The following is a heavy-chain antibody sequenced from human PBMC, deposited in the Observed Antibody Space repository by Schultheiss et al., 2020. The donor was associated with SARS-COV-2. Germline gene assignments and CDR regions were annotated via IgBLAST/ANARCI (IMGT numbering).Heavy chain of an antibody. CDR2: IYYSGST. J-gene: IGHJ6*02. CDR3: ARDSSNYYDTSGYYYYYGMDV. CDR1: GGSISSYY. Sequence: SETLSLTCTVSGGSISSYYWSWIRQPPGKGLEWIGYIYYSGSTKNNPSLKSRVTISVDTSKNQFSLKLRSVTAADTAVYYCARDSSNYYDTSGYYYYYGMDVWGQGTTVTVSS. V-gene: IGHV4-59*01. D-gene: IGHD3-22*01.